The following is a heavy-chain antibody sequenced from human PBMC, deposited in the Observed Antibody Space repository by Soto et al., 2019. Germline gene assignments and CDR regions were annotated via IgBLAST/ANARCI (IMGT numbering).Heavy chain of an antibody. D-gene: IGHD3-22*01. V-gene: IGHV3-49*04. CDR2: IRGETNGGTA. CDR3: TRYYYESSGYYVY. Sequence: PGGSLRLSCTGSGFNFANYALTWVRQAPGKGLEWVGFIRGETNGGTADYAASLKGRITISRDDSKSIAYLEINSLQTEDTAVYYCTRYYYESSGYYVYWGQGSVVTVSS. CDR1: GFNFANYA. J-gene: IGHJ4*02.